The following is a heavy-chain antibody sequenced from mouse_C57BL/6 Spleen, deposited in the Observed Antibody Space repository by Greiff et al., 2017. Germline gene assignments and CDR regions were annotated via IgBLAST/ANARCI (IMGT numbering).Heavy chain of an antibody. V-gene: IGHV2-9-1*01. J-gene: IGHJ1*03. CDR3: ARTGIYGSSPHLYFEV. D-gene: IGHD1-1*01. CDR2: IWTGGGT. Sequence: VKLVESGPGLVAPSQCLSITCNVSGFSLTSYAISWVRQTPGKGLEWLGVIWTGGGTNYNSALKSSLNIRKDNSKSKVFLKMNSLQTYDTARYYCARTGIYGSSPHLYFEVWGTGTTVTVSS. CDR1: GFSLTSYA.